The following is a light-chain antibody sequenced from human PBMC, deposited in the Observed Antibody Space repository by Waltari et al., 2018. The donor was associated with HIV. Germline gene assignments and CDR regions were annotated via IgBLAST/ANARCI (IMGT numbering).Light chain of an antibody. J-gene: IGKJ2*01. CDR3: QQYYNWVPYT. CDR2: ARS. CDR1: QGVSSN. V-gene: IGKV3-15*01. Sequence: EIVMTQSPATLSVSLGERATLSCRTSQGVSSNLAWYQQKPGQAPRLLIYARSTSATGIPARFSGSGAGTEYTLTISSLQSEDFAVDYCQQYYNWVPYTFGQGTKLEIK.